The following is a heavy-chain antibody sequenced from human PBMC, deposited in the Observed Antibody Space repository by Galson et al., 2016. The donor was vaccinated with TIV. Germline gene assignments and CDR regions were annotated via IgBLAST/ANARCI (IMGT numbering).Heavy chain of an antibody. CDR2: ISGGGGST. CDR3: TKVPSSGFSYYYGLAV. J-gene: IGHJ6*02. D-gene: IGHD3-22*01. Sequence: SLRLSCAASGFTFSIFAMTWVRQAPGMGLEWVSAISGGGGSTYYADSVKGRFTVSRDNSKNTVFLQMNSLRAEDTAVYYCTKVPSSGFSYYYGLAVWGQGTTVTVSS. V-gene: IGHV3-23*01. CDR1: GFTFSIFA.